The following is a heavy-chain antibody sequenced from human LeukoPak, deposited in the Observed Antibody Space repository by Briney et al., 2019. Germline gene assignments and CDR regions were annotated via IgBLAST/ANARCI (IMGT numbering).Heavy chain of an antibody. V-gene: IGHV4-34*01. CDR2: INHSGST. J-gene: IGHJ4*02. Sequence: PSETLSLTCAVYGGSFSGYYWSWIRQPPGKGLEWIGEINHSGSTNYNPSLKSRVTISVDTSKNQFSLKLSSVTAADTAVYYCARARGDYYDSSGYPNNFDYWGQGTLVTVSS. CDR3: ARARGDYYDSSGYPNNFDY. CDR1: GGSFSGYY. D-gene: IGHD3-22*01.